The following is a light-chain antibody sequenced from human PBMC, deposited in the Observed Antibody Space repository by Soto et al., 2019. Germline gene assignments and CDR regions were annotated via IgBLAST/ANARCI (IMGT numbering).Light chain of an antibody. V-gene: IGKV3-11*01. CDR2: DAS. Sequence: EIVLTQSPATLSLSPGERATLSCRASQSVSSHLAWFQQRPGQAPRLLIYDASNRATGIPARFSGRGSGTDFTLTISSLEPEDFAFYYCQQRSSAITFGQGTRLEIK. CDR3: QQRSSAIT. J-gene: IGKJ5*01. CDR1: QSVSSH.